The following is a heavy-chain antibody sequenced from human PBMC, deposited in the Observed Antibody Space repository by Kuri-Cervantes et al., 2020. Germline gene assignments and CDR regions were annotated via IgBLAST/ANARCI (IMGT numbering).Heavy chain of an antibody. CDR2: INHSGST. CDR1: GGSFSGYY. D-gene: IGHD6-19*01. CDR3: ARDGDSSGLYPSSDS. Sequence: SQTLSLTCAVYGGSFSGYYWSWIRQPPGKGLEWIGEINHSGSTNYNPSLKSRVTISADTSKKQLSLNLSSVTAADTAVYYCARDGDSSGLYPSSDSWGQGTLVTVSS. V-gene: IGHV4-34*01. J-gene: IGHJ4*02.